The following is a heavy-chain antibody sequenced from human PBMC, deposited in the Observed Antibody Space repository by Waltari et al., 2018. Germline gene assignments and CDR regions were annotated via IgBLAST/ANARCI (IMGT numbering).Heavy chain of an antibody. V-gene: IGHV4-39*01. Sequence: QLQLQESGPGLVKPSETLSLTCSVSVGSISSNSYYWGWIRQSPGKGLEGIGSIYYSGGTYYNPSRKSRVTISVDTSKNQFALKLRSVTVADTAVYYCARHGVIAVAGSDAFDIWGQGTRVTVSS. CDR2: IYYSGGT. CDR3: ARHGVIAVAGSDAFDI. D-gene: IGHD6-19*01. CDR1: VGSISSNSYY. J-gene: IGHJ3*02.